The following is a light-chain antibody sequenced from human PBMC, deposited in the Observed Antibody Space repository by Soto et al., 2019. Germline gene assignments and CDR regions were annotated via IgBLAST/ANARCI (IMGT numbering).Light chain of an antibody. J-gene: IGKJ2*01. Sequence: DIQMTQSPSSLSASVGDRVTITCRASQSLRSYVNWYQQRAGKAPKVLIYGASTLQSGVPSRFSGSRSGTYFTLTISSLQPEDFATDYCQQSYSTPYTFGQGTKLEIK. CDR1: QSLRSY. CDR3: QQSYSTPYT. V-gene: IGKV1-39*01. CDR2: GAS.